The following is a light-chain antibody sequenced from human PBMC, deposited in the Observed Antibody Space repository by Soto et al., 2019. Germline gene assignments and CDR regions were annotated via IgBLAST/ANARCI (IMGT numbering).Light chain of an antibody. CDR3: SSYTTGVTYV. CDR2: DVS. Sequence: QSALTQPASVSGSPGQSITISCTGTSSHVGAYDSVSWYQQHPGKAPKLIIYDVSTRPSGISDRFSGSKSGNTASLTISGLQAEDESDYYCSSYTTGVTYVFGTGTKLTVL. J-gene: IGLJ1*01. V-gene: IGLV2-14*01. CDR1: SSHVGAYDS.